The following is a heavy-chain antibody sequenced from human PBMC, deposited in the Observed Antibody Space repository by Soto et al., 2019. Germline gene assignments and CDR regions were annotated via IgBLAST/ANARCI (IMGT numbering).Heavy chain of an antibody. J-gene: IGHJ6*02. V-gene: IGHV4-30-4*01. Sequence: SETLSLTCTVSGVSISSGDYYWSWIRQPPGKGLEWIGYIYYSGSTYYNPSIKSRVTISVDTSKNQFSLKLSSVTAADTAVYYCARGEAERSYYGMDVWGQGTTVT. CDR3: ARGEAERSYYGMDV. D-gene: IGHD1-26*01. CDR1: GVSISSGDYY. CDR2: IYYSGST.